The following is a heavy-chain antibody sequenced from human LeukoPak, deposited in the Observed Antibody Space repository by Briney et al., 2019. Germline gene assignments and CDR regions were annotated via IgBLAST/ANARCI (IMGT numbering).Heavy chain of an antibody. V-gene: IGHV3-9*01. D-gene: IGHD3-10*01. J-gene: IGHJ3*02. Sequence: GRSLRLSCAASGFTFDDYAMHWVRQAPGKGLEWVSGISWNSGSIGYADSVKGRYTISRDNAKNSLYLQMNRLRAEDTALYYCAKDFGEESDAFDIWGQGTMVTVSS. CDR1: GFTFDDYA. CDR3: AKDFGEESDAFDI. CDR2: ISWNSGSI.